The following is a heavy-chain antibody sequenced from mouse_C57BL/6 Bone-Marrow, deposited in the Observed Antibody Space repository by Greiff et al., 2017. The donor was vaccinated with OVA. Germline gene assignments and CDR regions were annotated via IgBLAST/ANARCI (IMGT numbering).Heavy chain of an antibody. CDR2: IYPGSGST. J-gene: IGHJ4*01. D-gene: IGHD2-4*01. CDR3: ARSYDYDEGWAMDY. Sequence: VQLQQPGAELVKPGASVKMSCKASGYTFTSYWITWVKQRPGQGLEWIGDIYPGSGSTNYNEKFKSKATLTVDTSSSTAYMQLSSLTSEDSAVYYCARSYDYDEGWAMDYWGQGTSVTVSS. CDR1: GYTFTSYW. V-gene: IGHV1-55*01.